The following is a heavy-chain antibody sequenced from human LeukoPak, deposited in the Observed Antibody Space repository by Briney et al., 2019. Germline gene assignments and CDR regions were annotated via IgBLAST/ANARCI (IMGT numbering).Heavy chain of an antibody. CDR3: ARGSRDGYNFDY. Sequence: GGSLRLSCAASGFTFSSYEMNWVRQAPGKGLEWVSYISSSGSTIYYADSVKGRFTISRDNAKNSLYLQMNSLRAEDTAVYYCARGSRDGYNFDYWGQGTLVTVSS. CDR2: ISSSGSTI. D-gene: IGHD5-24*01. J-gene: IGHJ4*02. V-gene: IGHV3-48*03. CDR1: GFTFSSYE.